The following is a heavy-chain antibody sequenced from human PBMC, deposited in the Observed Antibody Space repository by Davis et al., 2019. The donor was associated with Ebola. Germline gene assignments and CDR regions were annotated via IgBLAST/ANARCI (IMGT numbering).Heavy chain of an antibody. CDR1: GFTFSDYY. D-gene: IGHD3-22*01. Sequence: GESLKISCAASGFTFSDYYMSWIRQAPGKGLEWVSYISSSGSTIYYADSVKGRFTISRDNAKNSLYLQMNSLRAEDTAVYYCARDLRRFVYYDSSGYYPYYFDYWGQGTLVTVSS. CDR3: ARDLRRFVYYDSSGYYPYYFDY. J-gene: IGHJ4*02. CDR2: ISSSGSTI. V-gene: IGHV3-11*04.